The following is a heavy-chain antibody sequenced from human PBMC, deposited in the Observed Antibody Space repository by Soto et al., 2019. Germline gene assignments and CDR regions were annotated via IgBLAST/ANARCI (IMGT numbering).Heavy chain of an antibody. CDR1: GYTFTSYG. Sequence: QVQLVQSGAEVKKPGASVKVSCKASGYTFTSYGISWVRQAPGQGLEWMGWISAYNGNTKYAQKRQGRVTMTTDTSTINAYMELRSLRSDGTAVYYCARVLAGDEYDYVWGSYRLSYFDYWGQGTLVTVSS. V-gene: IGHV1-18*01. J-gene: IGHJ4*02. CDR3: ARVLAGDEYDYVWGSYRLSYFDY. D-gene: IGHD3-16*02. CDR2: ISAYNGNT.